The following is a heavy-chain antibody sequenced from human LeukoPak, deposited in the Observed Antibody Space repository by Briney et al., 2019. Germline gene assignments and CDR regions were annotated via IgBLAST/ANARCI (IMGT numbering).Heavy chain of an antibody. D-gene: IGHD6-13*01. CDR3: AKGIAAAGGFDY. J-gene: IGHJ4*02. CDR1: GFTFDDYA. V-gene: IGHV3-9*01. Sequence: PGRSLRLSCAASGFTFDDYAMHWVRQAPGKGLEWVSGISWNSGSIGYADSVKGRFTISRDNAKNSLYLQMNSLRAEDTALYYCAKGIAAAGGFDYWGQGTLATVSS. CDR2: ISWNSGSI.